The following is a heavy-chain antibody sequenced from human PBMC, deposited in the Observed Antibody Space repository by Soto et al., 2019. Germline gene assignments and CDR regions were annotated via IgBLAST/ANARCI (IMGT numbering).Heavy chain of an antibody. CDR2: ISGNSGKT. V-gene: IGHV3-23*01. J-gene: IGHJ4*02. Sequence: EVQLLESGGGFVQPGGSLRLSCTASGVGLSTYAISWVRQAPGKGLEWVSVISGNSGKTDYADSVKGRFSISRDKSENTVYLQMHRLRAEATAVYYCALPSCGGDCYSPFDYWGQGTLVTVSS. CDR3: ALPSCGGDCYSPFDY. D-gene: IGHD2-21*02. CDR1: GVGLSTYA.